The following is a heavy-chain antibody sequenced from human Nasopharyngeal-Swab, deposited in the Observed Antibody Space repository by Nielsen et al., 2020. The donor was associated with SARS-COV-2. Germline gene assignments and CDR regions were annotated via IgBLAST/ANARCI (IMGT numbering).Heavy chain of an antibody. CDR2: IYYSWST. CDR1: GRSPSSYY. J-gene: IGHJ6*03. CDR3: PKQNSGYDYEDNYYYYYMDV. D-gene: IGHD5-12*01. V-gene: IGHV4-59*01. Sequence: SETLSLTCPLSGRSPSSYYCICIPPPPWKGLEWFGYIYYSWSTKYNPSLKSRVTISVDTSKNQFSLNLNSVTAADTAVYYCPKQNSGYDYEDNYYYYYMDVWGQGTTVTVSS.